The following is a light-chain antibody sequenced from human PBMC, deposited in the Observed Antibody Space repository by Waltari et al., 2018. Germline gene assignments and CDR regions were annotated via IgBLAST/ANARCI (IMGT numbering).Light chain of an antibody. CDR2: QDN. V-gene: IGLV3-1*01. J-gene: IGLJ2*01. CDR1: KLGAQD. Sequence: SYELTRPPSVSVSPGQTASITCSGEKLGAQDPCWYQQKPGQSPVLVIYQDNKRPSGIPERFSGSNSGNTATLTISGTQAMDEADYYCQAWDSSSTVVFGGGTKLTVL. CDR3: QAWDSSSTVV.